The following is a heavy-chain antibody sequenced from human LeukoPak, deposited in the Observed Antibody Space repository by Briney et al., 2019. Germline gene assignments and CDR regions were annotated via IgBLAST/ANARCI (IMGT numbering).Heavy chain of an antibody. J-gene: IGHJ3*02. CDR1: GGSISSHF. CDR2: IYYSGST. D-gene: IGHD4-17*01. CDR3: ARQTMTTADAFDI. Sequence: SETLSLTCTVSGGSISSHFWSWIRQPPGKGLEWIAYIYYSGSTDYNPSLKSRVTISVDTSKNQFSLKLSSVTAADRAVYYCARQTMTTADAFDIWGQGTMVTVSS. V-gene: IGHV4-59*08.